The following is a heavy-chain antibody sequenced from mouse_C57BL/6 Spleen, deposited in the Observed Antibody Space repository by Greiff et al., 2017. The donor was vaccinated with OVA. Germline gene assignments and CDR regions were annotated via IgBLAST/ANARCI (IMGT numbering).Heavy chain of an antibody. D-gene: IGHD1-1*01. J-gene: IGHJ2*01. V-gene: IGHV1-59*01. CDR2: IDPSDSYT. CDR3: ASGVLRH. CDR1: GYTFTSYW. Sequence: VQLQQPGAELVRPGTSVKLSCKASGYTFTSYWMHWVKQRPGQGLEWIGVIDPSDSYTNYNQKFKGKATLTVDTSSSTAYMQLSSLTSEDSAVYYCASGVLRHWGQGTTLTVSS.